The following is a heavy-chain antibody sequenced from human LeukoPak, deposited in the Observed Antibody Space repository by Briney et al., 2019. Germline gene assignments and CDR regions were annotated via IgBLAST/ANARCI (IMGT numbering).Heavy chain of an antibody. CDR3: ARGGSHHGFDI. CDR1: GYTFTSYY. CDR2: IDPSGGGT. J-gene: IGHJ3*02. V-gene: IGHV1-46*04. Sequence: ASVKVSCKASGYTFTSYYIHWVRQAPGQGLEWMGRIDPSGGGTSYAQGLQGRVTMTSDTSTSTVYTEVSSLTSEDTAVYYCARGGSHHGFDIWGQGTMVTVSS. D-gene: IGHD2-15*01.